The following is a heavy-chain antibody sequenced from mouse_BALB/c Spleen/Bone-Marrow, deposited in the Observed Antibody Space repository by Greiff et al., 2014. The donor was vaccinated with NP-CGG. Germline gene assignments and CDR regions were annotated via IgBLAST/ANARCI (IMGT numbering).Heavy chain of an antibody. J-gene: IGHJ4*01. D-gene: IGHD2-2*01. Sequence: QVQLQQSGAELVRPGASVKLSCKAPGYTFTNYWINWVKQRPGQGLEWIGNIYPSDSYTNYNQKFKDKATLTVDKSSSTAYMQLSSPTSEDSAVYYCTRWLPYAMDYWGQGTSVTVSS. CDR3: TRWLPYAMDY. CDR2: IYPSDSYT. CDR1: GYTFTNYW. V-gene: IGHV1-69*02.